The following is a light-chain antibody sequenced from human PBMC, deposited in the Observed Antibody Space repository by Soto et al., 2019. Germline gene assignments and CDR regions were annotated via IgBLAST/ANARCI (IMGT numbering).Light chain of an antibody. J-gene: IGKJ2*01. CDR2: DAS. V-gene: IGKV1-33*01. Sequence: DTQMTQSPHSLSASVGDRVTIACQANEDIANHLNWYRQRPGKAPDLLIYDASNLEPGVPSRFSGAGSGTDFTFTISGLLPEDFATYYCQQFHSLPYTCGQGTKLEI. CDR1: EDIANH. CDR3: QQFHSLPYT.